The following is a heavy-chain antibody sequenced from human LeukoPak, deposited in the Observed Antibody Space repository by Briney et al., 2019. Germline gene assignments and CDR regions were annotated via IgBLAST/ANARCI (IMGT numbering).Heavy chain of an antibody. V-gene: IGHV4-4*02. CDR3: ARPDGRYCSSTSCPGRYYFDY. J-gene: IGHJ4*02. CDR2: IYHSGST. Sequence: PSETLSLTCAVSGGSISSSNWWSWVRQPPGKGLEWIGEIYHSGSTNYNPSLKSRVTISVDTSKNQFSLKLSSVTAADTAVYYCARPDGRYCSSTSCPGRYYFDYWGQGTLVTVSS. CDR1: GGSISSSNW. D-gene: IGHD2-2*01.